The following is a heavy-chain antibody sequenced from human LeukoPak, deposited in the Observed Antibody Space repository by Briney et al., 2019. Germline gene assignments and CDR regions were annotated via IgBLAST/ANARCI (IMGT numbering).Heavy chain of an antibody. J-gene: IGHJ4*02. Sequence: SETLSLTCSVSGGSFSNYYWSWIRQPPGKGLEWIGFIYYSGTTDYNPSLKSRVTISIDTSKKQFSLKLSSVTAADTAVYYCARGVVLTGYPLDFWGRGTLVTVSS. CDR1: GGSFSNYY. CDR3: ARGVVLTGYPLDF. CDR2: IYYSGTT. D-gene: IGHD3-9*01. V-gene: IGHV4-59*01.